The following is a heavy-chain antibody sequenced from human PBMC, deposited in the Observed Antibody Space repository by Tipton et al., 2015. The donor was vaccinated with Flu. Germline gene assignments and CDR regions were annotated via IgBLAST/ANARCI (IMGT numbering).Heavy chain of an antibody. CDR2: IFSSGTG. D-gene: IGHD1-14*01. J-gene: IGHJ4*02. Sequence: TLSLTCAVYGGSSSGHYWGWVRQPPGRGLEWIGFIFSSGTGYYDPSLKSRVVMFVDTSKKQLSLKVTSVTVADTAVYYCARLSEVRKGGKFFDSWGQGTLVTVSS. CDR3: ARLSEVRKGGKFFDS. V-gene: IGHV4-4*08. CDR1: GGSSSGHY.